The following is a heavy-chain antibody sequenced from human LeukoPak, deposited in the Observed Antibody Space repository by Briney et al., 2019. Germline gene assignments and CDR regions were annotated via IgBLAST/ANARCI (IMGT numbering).Heavy chain of an antibody. V-gene: IGHV3-48*03. D-gene: IGHD4-23*01. Sequence: PGGSLRLSCAASGFTFSSYEMHWVRQAPGKGREWVSYISSSGSTIYYADSVKGRFTISRDNAKNSLYLQMNSLRAEDTAVYYCARDYGGSSPFDCWGQGTLVTVSS. CDR3: ARDYGGSSPFDC. CDR2: ISSSGSTI. J-gene: IGHJ4*02. CDR1: GFTFSSYE.